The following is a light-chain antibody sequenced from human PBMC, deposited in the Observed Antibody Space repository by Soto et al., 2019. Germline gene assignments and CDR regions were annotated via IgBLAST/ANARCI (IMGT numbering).Light chain of an antibody. CDR3: TVRAELLFT. CDR2: SGS. J-gene: IGKJ4*01. V-gene: IGKV2-28*01. Sequence: VVRQPSQSLSATRGQPSSISSPSSPTLVYSDGYNYLNWYLQKPGQSPQLLIYSGSNRASGVPDRFSCSGSGRDFTLISGIGMAEDVVFYFSTVRAELLFTVGGG. CDR1: PTLVYSDGYNY.